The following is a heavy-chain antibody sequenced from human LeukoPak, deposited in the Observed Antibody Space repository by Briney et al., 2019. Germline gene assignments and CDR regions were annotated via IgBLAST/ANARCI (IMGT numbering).Heavy chain of an antibody. Sequence: HPGGSLRLSCVASGFTFSNYWMSWVRQAPGKGLEWVGHAKQDGSETYYVDSVKGRFTVSRDNAKNSLFLQMNSLRVEDTAVYYRARDLPFSGYYYRDAFDIWGQGTMVTVSS. CDR3: ARDLPFSGYYYRDAFDI. CDR2: AKQDGSET. D-gene: IGHD3-22*01. CDR1: GFTFSNYW. V-gene: IGHV3-7*01. J-gene: IGHJ3*02.